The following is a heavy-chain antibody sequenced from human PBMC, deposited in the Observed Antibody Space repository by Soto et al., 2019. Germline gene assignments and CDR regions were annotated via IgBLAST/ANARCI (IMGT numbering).Heavy chain of an antibody. CDR3: ATRRDASFYYYGMDV. CDR2: ISGSGDST. D-gene: IGHD2-2*01. V-gene: IGHV3-23*01. CDR1: GFTFSTYA. Sequence: GGSLRLSCAASGFTFSTYATTWVRQAPGKGPEWVSGISGSGDSTYYADSVKGRFTISRDNSKDTLSLQMSSLRAEDTAVYYCATRRDASFYYYGMDVWGQGTTVTVSS. J-gene: IGHJ6*02.